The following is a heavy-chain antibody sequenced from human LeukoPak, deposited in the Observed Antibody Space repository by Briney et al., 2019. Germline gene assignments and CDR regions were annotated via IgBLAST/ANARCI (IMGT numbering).Heavy chain of an antibody. CDR1: GFTFSSYA. D-gene: IGHD2-2*01. J-gene: IGHJ3*02. V-gene: IGHV3-23*01. Sequence: PGGSLRLSCAASGFTFSSYAMNWVRQAPGKGLEWVSAISGSGGSTYYADSVKGRFTISRDNSKNTLYLQMNSLRAEDTAVYYCAKRPAAHDAFDIWGQGTKVTVSS. CDR3: AKRPAAHDAFDI. CDR2: ISGSGGST.